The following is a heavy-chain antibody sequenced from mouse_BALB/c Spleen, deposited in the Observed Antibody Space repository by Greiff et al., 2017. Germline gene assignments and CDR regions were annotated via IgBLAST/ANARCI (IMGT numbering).Heavy chain of an antibody. Sequence: EVKLVESGPGLVKPSQSLSLTCTVTGYSITSDYAWNWIRQFPGNKLEWMGYISYSGSTSYNPSLKSRISITRDTSKNQFFLQLNSVTTEDTATYYCARGGNYEYFDVWGAGTTVTVSS. V-gene: IGHV3-2*02. J-gene: IGHJ1*01. D-gene: IGHD2-1*01. CDR2: ISYSGST. CDR1: GYSITSDYA. CDR3: ARGGNYEYFDV.